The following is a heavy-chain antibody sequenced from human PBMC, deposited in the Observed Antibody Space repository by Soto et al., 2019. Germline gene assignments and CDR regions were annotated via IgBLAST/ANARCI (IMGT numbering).Heavy chain of an antibody. CDR2: INPNSGGT. D-gene: IGHD1-1*01. CDR1: GYAFTGYY. V-gene: IGHV1-2*02. CDR3: ARRPQPYGDAFDI. J-gene: IGHJ3*02. Sequence: EASVKVSCKASGYAFTGYYMHWVRQAPGQGLEWMGWINPNSGGTNYAQKFQGRVTMTRDTSISTAYMELSRLRSDDTAVYYCARRPQPYGDAFDIWGQGTMVTVSS.